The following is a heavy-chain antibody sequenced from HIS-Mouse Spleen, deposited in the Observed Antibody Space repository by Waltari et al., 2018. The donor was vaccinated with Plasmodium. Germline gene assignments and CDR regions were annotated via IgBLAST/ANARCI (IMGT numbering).Heavy chain of an antibody. Sequence: QVQLQESGPGLVKPSQTLSLTCTVSGGSIISGCYYCRWIRQHPGKGLEWIGYIDYSGSTYYNPSLKSPVTISVDTSKNQFSLKLSSVTAADTAVYYCARSIAATVTFYFDYWGQGTLVTVSS. V-gene: IGHV4-31*01. J-gene: IGHJ4*02. CDR2: IDYSGST. D-gene: IGHD6-13*01. CDR1: GGSIISGCYY. CDR3: ARSIAATVTFYFDY.